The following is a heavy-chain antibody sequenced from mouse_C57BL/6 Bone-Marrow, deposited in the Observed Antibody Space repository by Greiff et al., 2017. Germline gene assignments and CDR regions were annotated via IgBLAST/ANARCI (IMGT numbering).Heavy chain of an antibody. D-gene: IGHD2-3*01. J-gene: IGHJ4*01. CDR2: ISSGSSTI. CDR3: ARGRWLPYYAMDY. Sequence: EVQGVESGGGLVKPGGSLKLSCAASGFTFSDYGMHWVRQAPEKGLEWVAYISSGSSTIYYADTVKGRFTISRDNAKNTLCLQMTSLRSEDTAMYDCARGRWLPYYAMDYWGQGTSVTVSS. V-gene: IGHV5-17*01. CDR1: GFTFSDYG.